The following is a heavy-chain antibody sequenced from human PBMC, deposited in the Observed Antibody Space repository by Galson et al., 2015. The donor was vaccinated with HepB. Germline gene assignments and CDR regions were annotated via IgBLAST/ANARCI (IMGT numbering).Heavy chain of an antibody. D-gene: IGHD4-23*01. CDR2: IYSGGST. J-gene: IGHJ2*01. CDR3: ARDGAYSGNSGYFDL. V-gene: IGHV3-66*01. CDR1: GFTVSSKY. Sequence: SLRLSCAASGFTVSSKYTNWVRQAPGKSLEWVSVIYSGGSTYYGDSVKGRFTISRDNSKNTLYLQMNSLRVEDTAVYYCARDGAYSGNSGYFDLWGRGTLVTVSS.